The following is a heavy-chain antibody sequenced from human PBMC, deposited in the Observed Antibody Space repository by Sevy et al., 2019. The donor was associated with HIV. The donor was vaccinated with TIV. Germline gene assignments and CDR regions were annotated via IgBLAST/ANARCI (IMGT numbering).Heavy chain of an antibody. J-gene: IGHJ5*02. V-gene: IGHV4-38-2*01. CDR3: ARAGIVGATTRWFDP. CDR2: TYHSGST. D-gene: IGHD1-26*01. Sequence: SETLSLTCAVSGYSISSGYYWGWIRQPPGKGLEWIGSTYHSGSTYYNPSLKSRVTISVDTSKNQFSLKLSSVTAADTAVYYCARAGIVGATTRWFDPWGQGTLVTVSS. CDR1: GYSISSGYY.